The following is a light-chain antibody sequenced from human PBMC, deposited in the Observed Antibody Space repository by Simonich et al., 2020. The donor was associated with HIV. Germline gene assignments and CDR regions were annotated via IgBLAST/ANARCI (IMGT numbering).Light chain of an antibody. J-gene: IGKJ5*01. CDR2: WAS. V-gene: IGKV4-1*01. CDR3: QQYYSTPIT. Sequence: DIVMTQSPDSLAVSLGERATINCKSSQSVLYSSNNKNYLAWYQQKPGQSPKLLIYWASTRESGVPDRFSGSGSGTDFTLTISSLQAEDVAVYYCQQYYSTPITFGQGTRLGIK. CDR1: QSVLYSSNNKNY.